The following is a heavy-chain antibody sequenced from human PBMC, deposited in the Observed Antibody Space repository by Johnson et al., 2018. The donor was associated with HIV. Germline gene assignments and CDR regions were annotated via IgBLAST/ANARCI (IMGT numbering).Heavy chain of an antibody. CDR3: ARMAAHVSDF. D-gene: IGHD5-24*01. CDR1: GFAFSNAW. J-gene: IGHJ3*01. Sequence: QVQLVESGGGVVQPGRSLRLSCAASGFAFSNAWMSWVRQAPGKGLEWVAVIWYDGSNKYYADFVKGRFTISRDNSKNTLYLQMNSLRAEDSAVYYCARMAAHVSDFWGQGTMVTVSS. V-gene: IGHV3-33*08. CDR2: IWYDGSNK.